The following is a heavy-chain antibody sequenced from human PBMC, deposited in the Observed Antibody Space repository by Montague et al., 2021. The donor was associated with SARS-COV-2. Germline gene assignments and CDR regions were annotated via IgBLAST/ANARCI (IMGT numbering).Heavy chain of an antibody. Sequence: SETLSLTCTVSGGFVTSGDYYWTWIRQPPGKGLEWIGYIYNTGRTNYXXXVKSRVTISMDTSKNQFSLKVDSVSAADTAVYYCATEMPAYDVFDIWGQGTMVTVSS. CDR3: ATEMPAYDVFDI. V-gene: IGHV4-61*08. CDR2: IYNTGRT. J-gene: IGHJ3*02. D-gene: IGHD2-2*01. CDR1: GGFVTSGDYY.